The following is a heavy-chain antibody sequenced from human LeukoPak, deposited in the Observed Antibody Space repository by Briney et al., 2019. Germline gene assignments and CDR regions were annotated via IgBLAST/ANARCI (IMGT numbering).Heavy chain of an antibody. Sequence: PGGSLRLSCAASGFTFSKYGMHWVRQAPGKGLEWVSFISTSSNYIYYADSVKGRFTISRDNTKNSLYLQMNSLRAEDTAVYYCARDNWIEAHYFDYRGQGTLVTVSS. CDR2: ISTSSNYI. CDR3: ARDNWIEAHYFDY. J-gene: IGHJ4*02. D-gene: IGHD1-20*01. V-gene: IGHV3-21*01. CDR1: GFTFSKYG.